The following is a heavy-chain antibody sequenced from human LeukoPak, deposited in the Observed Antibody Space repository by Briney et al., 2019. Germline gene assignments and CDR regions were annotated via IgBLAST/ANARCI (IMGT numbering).Heavy chain of an antibody. CDR2: ISGYNGNT. J-gene: IGHJ4*02. CDR1: GYTFTNNV. V-gene: IGHV1-18*04. D-gene: IGHD6-25*01. CDR3: ARDRDLRAASGTFDF. Sequence: ASVKVSCKASGYTFTNNVISWVRQAPRQGLEWMGWISGYNGNTDYAQKFQGRVTMTTDTSTSTAYMELRSLRSDDTAVYYCARDRDLRAASGTFDFWGQGSLVTVSS.